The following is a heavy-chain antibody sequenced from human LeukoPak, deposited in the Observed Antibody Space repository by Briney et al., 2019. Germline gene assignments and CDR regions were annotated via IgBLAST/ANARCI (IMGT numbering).Heavy chain of an antibody. D-gene: IGHD6-6*01. CDR1: GFTFSSYA. CDR3: ARTPAGTARPAFDI. CDR2: ISSNGGST. Sequence: GGSLRLSCAASGFTFSSYAMHWVRQAPGKGLEYVSAISSNGGSTYYANSVKGRFTISRDNSKNTLYLQMGSLRAEDMAVYYCARTPAGTARPAFDIWGQGTMVTVSS. V-gene: IGHV3-64*01. J-gene: IGHJ3*02.